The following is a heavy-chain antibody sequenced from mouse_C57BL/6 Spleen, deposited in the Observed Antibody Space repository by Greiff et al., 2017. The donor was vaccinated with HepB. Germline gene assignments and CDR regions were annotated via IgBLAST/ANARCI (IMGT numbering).Heavy chain of an antibody. J-gene: IGHJ4*01. Sequence: EVMLVESEGGLVQPGSSMKLSCTASGFTFSDYYMAWVRQVPEKGLEWVANINYDGSSTYYLDSLKSRFIISRDNAKYILYLQMSSLKSEDTATYYSAIAHYDYDYAMDYWGQGTSVTVSS. CDR3: AIAHYDYDYAMDY. CDR1: GFTFSDYY. D-gene: IGHD2-4*01. V-gene: IGHV5-16*01. CDR2: INYDGSST.